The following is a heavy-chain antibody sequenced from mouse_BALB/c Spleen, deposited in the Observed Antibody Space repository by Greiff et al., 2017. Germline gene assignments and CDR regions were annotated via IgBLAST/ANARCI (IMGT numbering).Heavy chain of an antibody. V-gene: IGHV5-4*02. Sequence: DVMLVESGGGLVKPGGSLKLSCAASGFTFSDYYMYWVRQTPEKRLEWVATISDGGSYTYYPDSVKGRFTISRDNAKNNLYLQMSSLKSEDTAMYYCARDHYGSSYAMDYWGQGTSVTVSS. J-gene: IGHJ4*01. D-gene: IGHD1-1*01. CDR1: GFTFSDYY. CDR3: ARDHYGSSYAMDY. CDR2: ISDGGSYT.